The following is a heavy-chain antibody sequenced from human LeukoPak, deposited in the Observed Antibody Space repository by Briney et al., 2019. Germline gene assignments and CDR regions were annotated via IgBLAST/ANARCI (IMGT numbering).Heavy chain of an antibody. CDR2: IYHSGST. D-gene: IGHD4-17*01. J-gene: IGHJ5*02. V-gene: IGHV4-38-2*02. Sequence: SETVSLTCTVSGYSISSGYYWGWIRQPPGKGLEWIGSIYHSGSTYYNPSLKSRVTMSVDTSKNQFSLNLMSVTAADTAVYYCTRDTGTTGEVKFDPWGQGTLVTVSS. CDR1: GYSISSGYY. CDR3: TRDTGTTGEVKFDP.